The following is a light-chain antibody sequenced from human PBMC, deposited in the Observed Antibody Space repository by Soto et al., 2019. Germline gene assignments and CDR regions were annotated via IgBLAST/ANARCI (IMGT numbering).Light chain of an antibody. CDR1: HGISS. CDR2: KAS. Sequence: DIQMTQSPSAVSAFVGDRVTITFRASHGISSLAWYQHKPGKAPKLLIYKASTLKSGVPSRFSGSGSGTEFTLTISSLQPDDFATYYCQHYNSYSEAFGQGTKVDI. J-gene: IGKJ1*01. CDR3: QHYNSYSEA. V-gene: IGKV1-5*03.